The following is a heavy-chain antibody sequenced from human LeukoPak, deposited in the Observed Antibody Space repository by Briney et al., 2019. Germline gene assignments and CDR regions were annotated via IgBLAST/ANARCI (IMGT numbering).Heavy chain of an antibody. J-gene: IGHJ6*03. CDR2: IQQDGSEK. D-gene: IGHD2-2*02. Sequence: GGSLRLSCAASGFTFSSYGMHWVRQAPGKGLEWVANIQQDGSEKYYVDSVKGRFTISRDNAKNSLYLQMNSLRAEDTAVYYCARVYWYQLLYGYYYSYYMDVWGKGTTVTVSS. CDR3: ARVYWYQLLYGYYYSYYMDV. V-gene: IGHV3-7*04. CDR1: GFTFSSYG.